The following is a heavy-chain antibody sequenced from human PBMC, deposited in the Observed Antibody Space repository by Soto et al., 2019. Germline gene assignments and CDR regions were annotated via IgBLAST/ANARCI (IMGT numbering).Heavy chain of an antibody. CDR3: EADFNSSGSSDY. Sequence: SVKVSCKASGFTFTSSAVQWVRQARGQRLEWIGWIVVGSGNTNYAQKFQERVTITRDMSTSTAYMELSSLRSEDTAVYYCEADFNSSGSSDYWGQGTLVTVSS. CDR2: IVVGSGNT. J-gene: IGHJ4*02. CDR1: GFTFTSSA. V-gene: IGHV1-58*01. D-gene: IGHD6-19*01.